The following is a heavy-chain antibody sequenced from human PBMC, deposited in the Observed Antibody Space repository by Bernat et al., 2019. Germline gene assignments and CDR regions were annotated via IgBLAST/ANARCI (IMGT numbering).Heavy chain of an antibody. Sequence: QVQLVESGGGVVQPGRSLRLSCAASGFTFSSYAMHWVRQAPGKGLEWVAVISYDGSNKYYADSVKGRFTISRDSSKNTLYLQMNSLRPEDTAVYYCARDSRVAAAGIIGYWGQGTLVTVSS. CDR2: ISYDGSNK. J-gene: IGHJ4*02. CDR1: GFTFSSYA. V-gene: IGHV3-30-3*01. CDR3: ARDSRVAAAGIIGY. D-gene: IGHD6-13*01.